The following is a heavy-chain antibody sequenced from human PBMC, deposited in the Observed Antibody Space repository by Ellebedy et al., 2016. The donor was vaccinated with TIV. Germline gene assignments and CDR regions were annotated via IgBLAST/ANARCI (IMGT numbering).Heavy chain of an antibody. J-gene: IGHJ4*02. D-gene: IGHD6-19*01. CDR3: ARDEGGGWYVN. V-gene: IGHV1-3*01. Sequence: ASVKVSCKASGYTFTSYAMHWVRQAPGQRLEWMGWINAGNGDTTYSQRFQGRVTITRDTSASTAYMELSSLRSEDTAVYYCARDEGGGWYVNWGQGTLVTVSS. CDR1: GYTFTSYA. CDR2: INAGNGDT.